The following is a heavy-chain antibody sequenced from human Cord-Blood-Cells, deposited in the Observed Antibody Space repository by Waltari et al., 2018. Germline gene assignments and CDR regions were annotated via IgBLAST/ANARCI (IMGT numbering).Heavy chain of an antibody. Sequence: STNYNPSLKSRVTISVDTSKNQFSLKLSSVTAADTAVYYCARAGGPSHEYYYGSGSYPNWFDPWGQGTLVTVSS. J-gene: IGHJ5*02. V-gene: IGHV4-59*01. CDR2: ST. CDR3: ARAGGPSHEYYYGSGSYPNWFDP. D-gene: IGHD3-10*01.